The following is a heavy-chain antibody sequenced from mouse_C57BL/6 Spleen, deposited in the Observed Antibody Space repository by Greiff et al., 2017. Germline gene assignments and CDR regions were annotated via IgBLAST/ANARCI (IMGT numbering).Heavy chain of an antibody. CDR2: IDPENGDT. D-gene: IGHD1-1*01. J-gene: IGHJ1*03. CDR3: TTRYYGSYWYFDV. CDR1: GFNIKDDY. Sequence: VQLQQSGAELVRPGASVKLSCTASGFNIKDDYMHWVKQRPEQGLEWIGWIDPENGDTEYASKFQGKATITADTSSNTAYLQLSSLTSEDTAIYYCTTRYYGSYWYFDVWGTGTTVTVSS. V-gene: IGHV14-4*01.